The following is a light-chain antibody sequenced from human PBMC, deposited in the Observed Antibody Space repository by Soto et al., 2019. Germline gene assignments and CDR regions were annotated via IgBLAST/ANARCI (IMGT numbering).Light chain of an antibody. CDR2: GAS. J-gene: IGKJ3*01. V-gene: IGKV3-20*01. CDR3: QRYGSSLGA. CDR1: QTISSGY. Sequence: EIVLTQSPGTLSLSPGERATLSCRTSQTISSGYLAWFQQKPGRAPRLLIYGASNRATGIPDRFSGSGSGTVFTLTISILEPEDFAVYYCQRYGSSLGAFGPGTKVDFQ.